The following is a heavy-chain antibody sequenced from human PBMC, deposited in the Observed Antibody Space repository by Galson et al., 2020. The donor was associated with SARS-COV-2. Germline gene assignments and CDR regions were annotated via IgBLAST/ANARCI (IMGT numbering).Heavy chain of an antibody. D-gene: IGHD6-13*01. CDR1: GRSFSGYF. CDR2: IDHIRTP. V-gene: IGHV4-34*01. CDR3: ARARSRQQLGLRYYYYMDV. Sequence: SETLSLTCAVYGRSFSGYFWTWLRQPPGKGLEWIGEIDHIRTPYYNPSLKNRVTISVDTSKNQFSLRLSSVTAADTATYYCARARSRQQLGLRYYYYMDVWGKGTTVTVSS. J-gene: IGHJ6*03.